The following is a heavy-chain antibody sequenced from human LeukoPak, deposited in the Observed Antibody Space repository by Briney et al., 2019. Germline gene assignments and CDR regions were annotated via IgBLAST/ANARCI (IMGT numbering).Heavy chain of an antibody. Sequence: GESLKISCKTSGYSFTRYWIAWVRQTPGKGLEWMGIVYPDDSDTRYSPAFQGQVTISADKSITTAYLHWSSLKASDTADYYCARPSGTYFPFDYWGQGTLVTVSS. J-gene: IGHJ4*02. D-gene: IGHD1-26*01. CDR3: ARPSGTYFPFDY. V-gene: IGHV5-51*01. CDR2: VYPDDSDT. CDR1: GYSFTRYW.